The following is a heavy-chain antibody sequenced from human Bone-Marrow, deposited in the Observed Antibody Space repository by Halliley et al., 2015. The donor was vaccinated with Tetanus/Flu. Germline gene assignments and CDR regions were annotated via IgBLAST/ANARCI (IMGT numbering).Heavy chain of an antibody. V-gene: IGHV4-30-2*01. CDR2: QSGGT. Sequence: QSGGTGSNPSLKSRATISVDRSKNRFSLGLTSVTAADTAVYYCASSIQRYCDTTPFFCAGYFDVWGQGTLVTVSS. J-gene: IGHJ4*02. D-gene: IGHD2-15*01. CDR3: ASSIQRYCDTTPFFCAGYFDV.